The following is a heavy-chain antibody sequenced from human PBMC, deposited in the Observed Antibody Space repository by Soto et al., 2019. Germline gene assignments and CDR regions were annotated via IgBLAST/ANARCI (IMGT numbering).Heavy chain of an antibody. CDR1: GFSVRDNY. J-gene: IGHJ5*02. CDR3: ARDPGYGRGVSFDP. Sequence: ESGGGLVQPGGSLSLSCAASGFSVRDNYMSWVRQAPGKGLEWISVIYSSGDTYYADSVKGRLTISRDYSRNTLYLQINALRVEHTAIYYCARDPGYGRGVSFDPWGQGIPVTVSS. V-gene: IGHV3-66*01. CDR2: IYSSGDT. D-gene: IGHD2-8*01.